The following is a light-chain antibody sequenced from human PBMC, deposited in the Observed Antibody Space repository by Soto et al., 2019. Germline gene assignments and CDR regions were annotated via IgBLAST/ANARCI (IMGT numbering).Light chain of an antibody. Sequence: EIVLTQSPGTLALSPGERAALSCRASESVSRSFLAWYQQKPGQAPRLLIYGASTRATDIPHRFSGSGSGTDFTLTISRLETEDFAVYYCQQYGSSPQTFGQGTKVDIK. CDR1: ESVSRSF. CDR2: GAS. CDR3: QQYGSSPQT. V-gene: IGKV3-20*01. J-gene: IGKJ1*01.